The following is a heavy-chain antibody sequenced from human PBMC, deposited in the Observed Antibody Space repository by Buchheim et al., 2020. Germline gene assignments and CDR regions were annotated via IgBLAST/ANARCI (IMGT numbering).Heavy chain of an antibody. V-gene: IGHV3-21*01. CDR3: ARGNNYDSSGSYVY. Sequence: EVPLVESGGGLVKPGGSLRLSCAASGFTFSSYNMNWVRQAPGKGLEWVSSIGISSSYIYYADSVKGRFTISRDNAKNSLYLQMDSLRAEDTAVYYCARGNNYDSSGSYVYWGQGTL. J-gene: IGHJ4*02. D-gene: IGHD3-22*01. CDR2: IGISSSYI. CDR1: GFTFSSYN.